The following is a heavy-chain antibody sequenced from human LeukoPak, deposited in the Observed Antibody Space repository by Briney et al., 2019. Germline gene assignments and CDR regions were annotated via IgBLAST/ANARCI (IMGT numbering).Heavy chain of an antibody. CDR3: ARRAGAYSHPYDY. V-gene: IGHV3-53*01. CDR2: IYSDNT. J-gene: IGHJ4*02. CDR1: GFTLSSNP. Sequence: GGSLRLSCTVSGFTLSSNPMRWVRQAPGKGLEGVSFIYSDNTHYSYSVKGRFTVSRDNSKNTLYLQMNSLRAEDTAVYYGARRAGAYSHPYDYWGQGTLVTVSS. D-gene: IGHD4/OR15-4a*01.